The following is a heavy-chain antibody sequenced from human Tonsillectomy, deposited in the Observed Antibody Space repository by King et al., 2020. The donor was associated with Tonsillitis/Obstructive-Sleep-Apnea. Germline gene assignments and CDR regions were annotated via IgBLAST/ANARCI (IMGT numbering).Heavy chain of an antibody. CDR2: TNHSGSA. CDR1: GGSFSGYY. V-gene: IGHV4-34*01. D-gene: IGHD3-10*01. Sequence: VQLPQWGAGLLKPSETLSLNCAVYGGSFSGYYWSWIRQPPGKGLQWIGETNHSGSANYNPSLKSRVTMSVDTSKNQFSLKLSSMTAADTAVYYCARGRRGGYFYYMDVWGKGTTVTVSS. J-gene: IGHJ6*03. CDR3: ARGRRGGYFYYMDV.